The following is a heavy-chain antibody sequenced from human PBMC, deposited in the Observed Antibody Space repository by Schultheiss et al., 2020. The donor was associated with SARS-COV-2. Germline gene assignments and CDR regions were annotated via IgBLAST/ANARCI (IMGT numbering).Heavy chain of an antibody. V-gene: IGHV3-11*01. CDR1: GFTFSDYY. J-gene: IGHJ4*02. CDR2: ISSSGSTI. Sequence: GESLKISCAASGFTFSDYYMSWIRQAPGKGLEWVSYISSSGSTIYYADSVKGRFTISRDNAKNSLYLQMNSLRAEDTAVYYCARVEVVIAAFDYWGQGTLVTVSS. D-gene: IGHD2-21*01. CDR3: ARVEVVIAAFDY.